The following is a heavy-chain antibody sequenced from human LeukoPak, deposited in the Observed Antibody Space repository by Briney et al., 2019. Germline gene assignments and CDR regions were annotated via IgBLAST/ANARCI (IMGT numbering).Heavy chain of an antibody. CDR1: GFTFSNYA. V-gene: IGHV3-23*01. J-gene: IGHJ4*02. CDR3: AKWGDYDVLTGYYVSDY. CDR2: ITGGGSGI. Sequence: GASLRLSCAASGFTFSNYAMSWVRQAPGKGLEWVSAITGGGSGIYYADSMKSRFTISRDNSKNTLYLQINSLRAEDTAVYYCAKWGDYDVLTGYYVSDYWGQGTLVTVS. D-gene: IGHD3-9*01.